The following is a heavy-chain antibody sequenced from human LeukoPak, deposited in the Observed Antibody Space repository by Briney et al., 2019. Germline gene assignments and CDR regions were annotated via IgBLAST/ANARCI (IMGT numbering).Heavy chain of an antibody. Sequence: GGSLRLSCAASGFTFSSYAMTWVRQAPGKGLEWVSTMSGSGGSAYYADSVKGRFTISRDNSKNTLYLQMNSLRAEDTAMYHCAKGGSGGWGQGTLVTVSS. J-gene: IGHJ4*02. D-gene: IGHD3-10*01. V-gene: IGHV3-23*01. CDR3: AKGGSGG. CDR1: GFTFSSYA. CDR2: MSGSGGSA.